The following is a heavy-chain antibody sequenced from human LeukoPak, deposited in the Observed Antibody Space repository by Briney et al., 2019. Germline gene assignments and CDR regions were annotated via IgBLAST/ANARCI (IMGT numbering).Heavy chain of an antibody. D-gene: IGHD3-10*01. J-gene: IGHJ5*02. V-gene: IGHV3-30*18. CDR3: AKEGSLLLGFGEGNWFDP. CDR2: ISYDRSNK. Sequence: PGGSLRLSCAASGFTFSSYGMHWVRQAPGKGLEWVAVISYDRSNKYYADSVKGRFTISRDNSKNTLYLQMNSLRAEDTAVYYCAKEGSLLLGFGEGNWFDPWGQGTLVTVSS. CDR1: GFTFSSYG.